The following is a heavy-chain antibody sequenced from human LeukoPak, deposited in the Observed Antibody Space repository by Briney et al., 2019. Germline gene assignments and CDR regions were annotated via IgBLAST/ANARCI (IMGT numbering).Heavy chain of an antibody. V-gene: IGHV3-74*01. J-gene: IGHJ3*02. D-gene: IGHD6-6*01. CDR1: GFTFSSYW. CDR2: ISTDGSST. CDR3: VREYSSSSGRAFDI. Sequence: GGSLRLSCAASGFTFSSYWMHWVRQAPGKGLVWVSRISTDGSSTNSADSVKDRLTISRDNAKNTLYLQMNSLRAEDTAVYYCVREYSSSSGRAFDIWGQGTMVTVSP.